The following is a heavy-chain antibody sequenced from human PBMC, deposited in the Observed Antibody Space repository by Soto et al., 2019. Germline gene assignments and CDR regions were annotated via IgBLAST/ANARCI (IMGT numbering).Heavy chain of an antibody. V-gene: IGHV3-30*18. J-gene: IGHJ5*02. Sequence: PGGSLRLSCAASGFTFSSYGMHWVRQAPGKGLEWVAVISYDGSNKYYADSVKGRFTISRDNSKNTLYLQMNSLRAEDTAVYYCAKVYYYDSGGYLPWGQGTMVTVSS. CDR2: ISYDGSNK. D-gene: IGHD3-22*01. CDR1: GFTFSSYG. CDR3: AKVYYYDSGGYLP.